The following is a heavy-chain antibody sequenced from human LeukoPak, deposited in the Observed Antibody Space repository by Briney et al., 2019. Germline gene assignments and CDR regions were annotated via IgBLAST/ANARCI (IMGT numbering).Heavy chain of an antibody. V-gene: IGHV1-69*04. J-gene: IGHJ6*03. CDR1: GGTFSSYT. CDR3: ARDQSDFWSGYYYYYYYYMDV. D-gene: IGHD3-3*01. Sequence: SVKVSCKASGGTFSSYTISWVRQAPGQGLEWMGRIIPILGIANYAQKFQGRVTITADKSTSTAYMELSSLRSEDTAVYYCARDQSDFWSGYYYYYYYYMDVWGEGTTVTVSS. CDR2: IIPILGIA.